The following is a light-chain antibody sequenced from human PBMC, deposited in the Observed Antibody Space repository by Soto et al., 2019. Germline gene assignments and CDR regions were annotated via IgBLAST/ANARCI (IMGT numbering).Light chain of an antibody. V-gene: IGLV2-23*02. CDR1: SSDVGSYNL. J-gene: IGLJ2*01. CDR3: CSYAGSSMV. Sequence: QSALTQPASVSGSPGQSITISCTGTSSDVGSYNLVSWYQQHPGKAPKLMIYEVSKRPSGVSNRFSGSKSGNTVSLTISGLQAEDEADYYCCSYAGSSMVFGGGTKLTVL. CDR2: EVS.